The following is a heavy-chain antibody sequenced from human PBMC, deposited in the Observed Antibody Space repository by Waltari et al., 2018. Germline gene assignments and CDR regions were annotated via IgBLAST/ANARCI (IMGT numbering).Heavy chain of an antibody. J-gene: IGHJ4*02. CDR3: VTTGVAGFY. Sequence: EVQLVESGGGLVQPGGSLRLSCAASGFTFSHCWMYLVRQSPAKGLVWVSRISMDGSIVNYADSVKGRFTISRDNAKSTLFLQMNSLRVDDTALYYCVTTGVAGFYWGQGTRVTVSS. V-gene: IGHV3-74*01. CDR2: ISMDGSIV. CDR1: GFTFSHCW. D-gene: IGHD6-19*01.